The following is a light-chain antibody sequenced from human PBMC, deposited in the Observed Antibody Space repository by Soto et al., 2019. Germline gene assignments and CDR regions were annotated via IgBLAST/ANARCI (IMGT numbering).Light chain of an antibody. J-gene: IGKJ5*01. V-gene: IGKV1-5*01. CDR2: DAS. CDR3: QQFHSFPIT. CDR1: QSITIW. Sequence: DIQMTQSPSTLSASAGDRVTITCRASQSITIWLAWYQQKPGKAPKLLIYDASTLESGVPSRFSGSGSGTEFTLTISSLQPDDFATYYRQQFHSFPITFGPGTRLEIK.